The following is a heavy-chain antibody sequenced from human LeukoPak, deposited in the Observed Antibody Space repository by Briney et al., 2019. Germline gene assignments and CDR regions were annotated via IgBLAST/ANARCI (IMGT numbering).Heavy chain of an antibody. V-gene: IGHV4-61*02. D-gene: IGHD5-18*01. CDR2: IYASGST. J-gene: IGHJ4*02. CDR3: ARGGGYSYGVDY. CDR1: GASISSGRYY. Sequence: SETLSLTCTVSGASISSGRYYWSWIRQPAGKGLEWIGRIYASGSTDYNPSLKSRVTISLDTSKNQFSLKLRSVTAADTAVYYCARGGGYSYGVDYWGQGTLVTVSS.